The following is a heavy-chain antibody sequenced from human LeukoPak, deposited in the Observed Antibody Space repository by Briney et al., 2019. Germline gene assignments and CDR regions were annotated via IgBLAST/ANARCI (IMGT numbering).Heavy chain of an antibody. Sequence: SETLSLTCTVSGGSIRSYYWSWIRQPPGKGLEWIGYIYTSGSTNYNPSLKSRVTISVDTSKNQFSLKLSSVTAADTAVYYCARHGRLGDYYDSSGYYYSAFDIWGQGTMVTVSS. CDR1: GGSIRSYY. CDR2: IYTSGST. V-gene: IGHV4-4*09. J-gene: IGHJ3*02. D-gene: IGHD3-22*01. CDR3: ARHGRLGDYYDSSGYYYSAFDI.